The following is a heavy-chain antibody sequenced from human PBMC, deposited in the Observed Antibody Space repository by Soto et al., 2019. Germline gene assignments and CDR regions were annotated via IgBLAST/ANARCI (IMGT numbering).Heavy chain of an antibody. CDR1: GGSITGYY. CDR2: IYDSGTT. Sequence: SETLSLTCPVSGGSITGYYWSWIRLPPGKGLEWIGYIYDSGTTTYNAALKSRVSISAETSKNQFSLNLRSVTAADTAIYYCARRNYGEEGYFFDFWGQGVLVTVSS. D-gene: IGHD4-17*01. CDR3: ARRNYGEEGYFFDF. J-gene: IGHJ4*02. V-gene: IGHV4-4*09.